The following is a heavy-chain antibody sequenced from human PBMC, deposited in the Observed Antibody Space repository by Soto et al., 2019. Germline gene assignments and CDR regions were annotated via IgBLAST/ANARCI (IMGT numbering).Heavy chain of an antibody. CDR2: INAGNGNT. V-gene: IGHV1-3*01. J-gene: IGHJ4*02. Sequence: GASVKVSCKAIGYSFTSHYMQWVRQAPGQRPEWMGWINAGNGNTKYSQKFQGRVTITRDTSASTAYMELSSLRSEDTAVYYCARDLGGWTDYWGQGTLVTVPS. CDR3: ARDLGGWTDY. D-gene: IGHD6-19*01. CDR1: GYSFTSHY.